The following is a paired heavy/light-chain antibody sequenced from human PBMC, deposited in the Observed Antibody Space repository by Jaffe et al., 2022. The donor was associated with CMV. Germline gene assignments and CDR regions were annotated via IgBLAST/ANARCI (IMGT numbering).Light chain of an antibody. Sequence: QTVLTQPPSVSAAPGQKVSISCSGSSSNIGDNYVSWYQQLPGTAPKLLISETNKRPSGITDRFSGSKSGTSATLVITGLQAADEADYYCGTWDSSLSVFVFATGTKVTVL. J-gene: IGLJ1*01. CDR2: ETN. CDR1: SSNIGDNY. CDR3: GTWDSSLSVFV. V-gene: IGLV1-51*02.
Heavy chain of an antibody. D-gene: IGHD3-10*01. J-gene: IGHJ6*03. CDR3: TRAARAAVWNIISYNMDV. V-gene: IGHV3-49*04. CDR2: IRNLPYAATT. Sequence: EVQLVESGGGQVQPGRSLRLSCTTSGFKFGDYGMGWVRQAPGKGLEWVAFIRNLPYAATTEYAASVRGRFSISRDDSRSIAYLQMNSLKIGDTAVYYCTRAARAAVWNIISYNMDVWGKGTTVTVAS. CDR1: GFKFGDYG.